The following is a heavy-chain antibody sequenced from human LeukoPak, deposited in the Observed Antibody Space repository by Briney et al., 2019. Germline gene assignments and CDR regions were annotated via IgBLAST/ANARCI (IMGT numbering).Heavy chain of an antibody. J-gene: IGHJ4*02. CDR3: ARLGAYGDYSYYFDY. Sequence: GASLKISCKGSGYSFTSYWIGWVRPLPGKGLEWMGIIYPGDSDTRYSPPFQGQVTISADKSISTAYLQWSSLKASDTAMYYCARLGAYGDYSYYFDYWGQGTLVTVSS. D-gene: IGHD4-17*01. CDR2: IYPGDSDT. CDR1: GYSFTSYW. V-gene: IGHV5-51*01.